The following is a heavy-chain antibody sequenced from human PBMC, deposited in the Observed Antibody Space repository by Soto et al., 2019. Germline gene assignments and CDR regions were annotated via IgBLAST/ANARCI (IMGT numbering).Heavy chain of an antibody. CDR3: ARQSKDIVVVVAARGWFDP. D-gene: IGHD2-15*01. CDR1: GGSISSSSYY. V-gene: IGHV4-39*01. Sequence: SETLSLTCAVSGGSISSSSYYWGWIRQPPGKGLEWIGSIYYSWSTYYNPSLKSRVTISVDTSKNQFSLKLSSVTAADTAVYYCARQSKDIVVVVAARGWFDPWGQGTLVTVSS. CDR2: IYYSWST. J-gene: IGHJ5*02.